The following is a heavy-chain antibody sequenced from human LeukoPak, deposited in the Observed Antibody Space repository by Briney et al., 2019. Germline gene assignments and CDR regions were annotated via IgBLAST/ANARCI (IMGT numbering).Heavy chain of an antibody. CDR2: INPNSGGT. J-gene: IGHJ5*02. CDR1: GYTFTGYY. D-gene: IGHD6-19*01. CDR3: ARGGLVIAVAGYNWFDP. Sequence: GASVKVSRKASGYTFTGYYMHWVRQAPGQGLEWMGWINPNSGGTNYAQKFQGRVTMTRDTSISTAYMELSRLRSDDTAVYYCARGGLVIAVAGYNWFDPWGQGTLVTVSS. V-gene: IGHV1-2*02.